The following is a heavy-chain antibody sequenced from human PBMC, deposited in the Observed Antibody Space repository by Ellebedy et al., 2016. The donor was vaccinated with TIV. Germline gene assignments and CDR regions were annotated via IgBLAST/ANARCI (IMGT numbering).Heavy chain of an antibody. CDR1: GYRFSSYW. CDR3: ARPSTTYSHTSHFDY. D-gene: IGHD5-12*01. Sequence: KVSCKGSGYRFSSYWIGWARQMPGKGLEWMGIIYPGDSDTRYSPSFQGQVTISADKSISTAYLQWSSLKASDSAMYYCARPSTTYSHTSHFDYWGQGTLVTVSS. J-gene: IGHJ4*02. V-gene: IGHV5-51*01. CDR2: IYPGDSDT.